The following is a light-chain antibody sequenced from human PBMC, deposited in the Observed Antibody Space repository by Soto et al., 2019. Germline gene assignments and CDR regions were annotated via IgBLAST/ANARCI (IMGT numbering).Light chain of an antibody. V-gene: IGLV1-47*01. CDR3: AASDDSLL. CDR1: SSNIGGNY. J-gene: IGLJ2*01. Sequence: QSVLTQPRSVSGTPGQRVTISCSGSSSNIGGNYVYWYQQLPGAAPKLLIYRSNQRPSGVPDRFSASKSGTSASLAISGLRADDEADYYCAASDDSLLFGGGTQLTV. CDR2: RSN.